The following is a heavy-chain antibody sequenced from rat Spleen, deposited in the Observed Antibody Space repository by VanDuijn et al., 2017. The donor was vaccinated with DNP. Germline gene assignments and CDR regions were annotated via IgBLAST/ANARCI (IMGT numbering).Heavy chain of an antibody. V-gene: IGHV5-58*01. CDR1: GFTFSSYW. CDR2: INTDGGTT. J-gene: IGHJ4*01. CDR3: AKDRQGGYAMDA. Sequence: EVQLVETGGGLVQPGRSLKLSCVASGFTFSSYWMYWIRQAPGTGLEWIASINTDGGTTDYPDSVKGRFTISRDNAGTTIYRQMNSLRSEDTATYYCAKDRQGGYAMDAWGQGASVTVSS.